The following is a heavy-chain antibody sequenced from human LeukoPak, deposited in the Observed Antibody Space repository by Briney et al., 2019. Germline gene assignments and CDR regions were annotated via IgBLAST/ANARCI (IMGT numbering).Heavy chain of an antibody. CDR1: GYTFTGYY. J-gene: IGHJ4*02. V-gene: IGHV1-2*02. CDR3: ARDRRYYDSSGLLSTDFDY. CDR2: INPNSGGT. D-gene: IGHD3-22*01. Sequence: ASVKVSCKASGYTFTGYYMHWVRQAPGQGLEWMGWINPNSGGTNYAQKFQGRATMTRDTSISTAYMELSRLRSDDTAVYYCARDRRYYDSSGLLSTDFDYWGQGTLVTVSS.